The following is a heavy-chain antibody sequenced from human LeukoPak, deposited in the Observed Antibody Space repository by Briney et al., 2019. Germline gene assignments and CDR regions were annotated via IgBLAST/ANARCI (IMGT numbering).Heavy chain of an antibody. Sequence: SETLSLTCTVSGGSISGSSYYWGWIRQPPGKGLEWIGSIHYSGSTYYKPSLKSRVTISVYTSKNQFSLKLSSVTAADTAVYYCARPPGFSTSFWDWGQGTLVTVSS. D-gene: IGHD2-2*01. CDR3: ARPPGFSTSFWD. J-gene: IGHJ4*02. CDR2: IHYSGST. CDR1: GGSISGSSYY. V-gene: IGHV4-39*01.